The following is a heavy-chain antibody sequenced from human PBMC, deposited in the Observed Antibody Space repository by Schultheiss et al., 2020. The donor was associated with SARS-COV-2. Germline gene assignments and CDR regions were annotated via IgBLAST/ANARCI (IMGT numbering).Heavy chain of an antibody. CDR3: ARGALGYCSSTSCYTDYYYYYYMDV. Sequence: SQTLSLTCTVSGGSISSGGYYWSWIRQPPGKGLEWIGYIYYSGSTNYNPSLKSRVTISIDTSKNQFSLKLSSVTAADTAVYYCARGALGYCSSTSCYTDYYYYYYMDVWGKGTTVTVSS. J-gene: IGHJ6*03. D-gene: IGHD2-2*02. V-gene: IGHV4-61*08. CDR1: GGSISSGGYY. CDR2: IYYSGST.